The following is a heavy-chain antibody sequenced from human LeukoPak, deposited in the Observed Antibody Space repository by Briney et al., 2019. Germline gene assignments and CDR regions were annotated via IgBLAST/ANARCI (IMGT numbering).Heavy chain of an antibody. J-gene: IGHJ5*02. Sequence: ASVKVSCKASGYTFTSYDINWVRQATGQGLEWMGWMNPNSGNTGYAQKFQGRVTMTRNTSISTAYMELSSLRSEDTAVYYCARGGGRDYDFWSGYYILNWFGPWGQGTLVTVSS. CDR2: MNPNSGNT. D-gene: IGHD3-3*01. V-gene: IGHV1-8*01. CDR3: ARGGGRDYDFWSGYYILNWFGP. CDR1: GYTFTSYD.